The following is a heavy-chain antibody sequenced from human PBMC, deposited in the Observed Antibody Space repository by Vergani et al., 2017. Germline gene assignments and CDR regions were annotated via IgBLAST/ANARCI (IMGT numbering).Heavy chain of an antibody. D-gene: IGHD2-2*03. V-gene: IGHV1-2*02. CDR3: AIVGYCSSTSCYGWFDP. CDR2: INPNIGGT. Sequence: QVKLVQSGAEAKKPVASVKVSCKASGYTFTGYYMHWVRQAPGQGLEWMGWINPNIGGTNYAQKFQGRVTMTRDTSISTAYMELSRLRSDDTAVYYCAIVGYCSSTSCYGWFDPWGQGTLVTVSS. CDR1: GYTFTGYY. J-gene: IGHJ5*02.